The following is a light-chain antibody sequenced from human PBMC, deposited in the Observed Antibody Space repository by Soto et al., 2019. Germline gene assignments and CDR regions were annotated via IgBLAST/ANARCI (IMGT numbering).Light chain of an antibody. CDR3: QQYNNWPRAT. CDR2: RTS. Sequence: VMTQSPAPLSVSTGERATLSCRASQSISSNLAWYQQKPGQAPRLLMFRTSSRATGFPARFSGSGSGTEFNLTISSLQSEDFGVYYCQQYNNWPRATFGGGTKVDIK. J-gene: IGKJ4*01. V-gene: IGKV3-15*01. CDR1: QSISSN.